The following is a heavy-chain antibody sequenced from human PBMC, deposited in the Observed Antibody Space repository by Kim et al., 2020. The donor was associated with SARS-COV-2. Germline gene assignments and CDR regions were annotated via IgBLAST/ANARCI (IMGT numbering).Heavy chain of an antibody. CDR1: GFTFRNYA. J-gene: IGHJ4*02. CDR2: ISAGGGNT. Sequence: GGSLRLSCAASGFTFRNYAMSWVRQAPGKGLEWVSGISAGGGNTYYADSVKGRFTISRDNSKNTLYLQMNRLRAEDTAVYFCASHYGSGSVSYFDYWAREPWSPSPQ. V-gene: IGHV3-23*01. CDR3: ASHYGSGSVSYFDY. D-gene: IGHD3-10*01.